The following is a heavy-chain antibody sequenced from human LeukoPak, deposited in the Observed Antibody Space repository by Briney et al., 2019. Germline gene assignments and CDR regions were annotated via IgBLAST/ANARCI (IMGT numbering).Heavy chain of an antibody. CDR1: GYSISSGYY. CDR3: ARPHGSGGN. J-gene: IGHJ4*02. V-gene: IGHV4-38-2*01. Sequence: SETLSLTCAVSGYSISSGYYWGWIRQPPGKGLEWIGSIYHSGSTYYNPSLKSRVTILVDTSKNQFSLKLSSVTAADTAVYYCARPHGSGGNWGQGTLVTVSS. CDR2: IYHSGST. D-gene: IGHD3-10*01.